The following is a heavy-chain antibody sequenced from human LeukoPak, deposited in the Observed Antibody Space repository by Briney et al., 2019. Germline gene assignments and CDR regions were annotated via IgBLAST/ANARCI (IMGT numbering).Heavy chain of an antibody. CDR1: GGSISSQY. Sequence: PSETLSLTCTVSGGSISSQYWNWIRQPPGKALEWIGYIYYSGSTNYNPSLKSRVTISVDTSKNQFSLEVSSVTAADTAVYYCASGWWHTNYYYYYMDVWGKGTTVTVSS. J-gene: IGHJ6*03. CDR3: ASGWWHTNYYYYYMDV. D-gene: IGHD2-15*01. V-gene: IGHV4-59*11. CDR2: IYYSGST.